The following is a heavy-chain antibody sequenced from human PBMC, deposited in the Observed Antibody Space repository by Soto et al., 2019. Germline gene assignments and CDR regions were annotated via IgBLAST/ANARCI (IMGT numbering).Heavy chain of an antibody. Sequence: PGGSLRLSCAASGFTFSGYAMSWVRQAPGKGLEWVSGISGSGSTTFYTDSVKGRFTISRDNSENTLYLQMNSLRVEDTAVYYCANAYRSTSSLYYFDYWGQGALVTVSS. CDR3: ANAYRSTSSLYYFDY. V-gene: IGHV3-23*01. CDR2: ISGSGSTT. D-gene: IGHD6-6*01. CDR1: GFTFSGYA. J-gene: IGHJ4*02.